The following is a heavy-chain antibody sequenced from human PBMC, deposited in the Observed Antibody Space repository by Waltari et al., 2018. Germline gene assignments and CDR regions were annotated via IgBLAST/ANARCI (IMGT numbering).Heavy chain of an antibody. J-gene: IGHJ5*02. D-gene: IGHD6-13*01. CDR3: ATLPIAAAGYA. CDR1: GYTFTDYY. CDR2: FDPEDGET. V-gene: IGHV1-69-2*01. Sequence: EVQQVQSGAEVKKPGATVKISCTASGYTFTDYYMHWVQQAPGKGLEWMGRFDPEDGETIYAEKFQGRVTITADTSTDTSYMELSSLRSEDTAVYYCATLPIAAAGYAWGQGTLVTVSS.